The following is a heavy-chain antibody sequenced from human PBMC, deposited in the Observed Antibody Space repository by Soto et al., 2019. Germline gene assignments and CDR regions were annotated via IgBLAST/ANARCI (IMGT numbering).Heavy chain of an antibody. CDR3: ARDPIWTYTWNYARLNYLDP. Sequence: WASVTGSFEASGHTCTNNVIPLLRQAPGQTLERMGWIHTAKGNTKYSQKFEARVTLTRDTAASTAYMELNSLRSDDTAVYYCARDPIWTYTWNYARLNYLDPWGQGTLVTVSS. CDR2: IHTAKGNT. V-gene: IGHV1-3*04. D-gene: IGHD1-7*01. CDR1: GHTCTNNV. J-gene: IGHJ5*02.